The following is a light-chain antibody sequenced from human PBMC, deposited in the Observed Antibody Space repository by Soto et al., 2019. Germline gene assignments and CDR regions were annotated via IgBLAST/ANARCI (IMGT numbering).Light chain of an antibody. CDR2: GAS. J-gene: IGKJ1*01. Sequence: EVVMTQSPATLSVSPGERATLSCRASQTISSNLAWYQQKPGQAPRLLIYGASTRATGIPARFSGSGSGTEFTLTISSLQPEDLAVYYCQQYNEWPLWTFGQGTKVDI. CDR1: QTISSN. CDR3: QQYNEWPLWT. V-gene: IGKV3-15*01.